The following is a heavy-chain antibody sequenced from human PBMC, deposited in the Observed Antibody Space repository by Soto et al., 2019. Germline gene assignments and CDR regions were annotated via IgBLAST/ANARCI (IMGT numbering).Heavy chain of an antibody. CDR1: RGSFSGYY. D-gene: IGHD2-21*02. J-gene: IGHJ4*02. CDR2: INHSGST. V-gene: IGHV4-34*01. Sequence: SETLSLTCAVYRGSFSGYYWSWIRQSPGTGLEWIGEINHSGSTNYNPSLKSRVTMSVDTSKNQFSLNLMSVTAADTAIYYCVRLVTFGGDEDCWGQGIPVTVSS. CDR3: VRLVTFGGDEDC.